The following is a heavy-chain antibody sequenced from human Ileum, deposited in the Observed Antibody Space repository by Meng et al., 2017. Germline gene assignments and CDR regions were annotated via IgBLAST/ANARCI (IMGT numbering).Heavy chain of an antibody. CDR2: INHSGST. V-gene: IGHV4-34*01. Sequence: QVHIQLWGARLFQPSETLSLPCAGYGGSFMCYYWSWIRQPPGKGLEWIGEINHSGSTNYNPSLKSRVTISVDTSKNQFSLKLSSVTAADTAVYYCSRTSYYDNSGYYPGWGQGTLVTVSS. J-gene: IGHJ4*02. CDR3: SRTSYYDNSGYYPG. CDR1: GGSFMCYY. D-gene: IGHD3-22*01.